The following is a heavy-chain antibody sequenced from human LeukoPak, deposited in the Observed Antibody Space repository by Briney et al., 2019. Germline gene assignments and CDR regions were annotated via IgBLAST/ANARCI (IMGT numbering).Heavy chain of an antibody. D-gene: IGHD6-13*01. CDR2: ISSSGSTI. CDR3: ARVAAGSEGDFDY. V-gene: IGHV3-48*03. CDR1: GFTFSSYE. J-gene: IGHJ4*02. Sequence: GGSLRLSCAASGFTFSSYEMNWVRQAPGKGLEWVSYISSSGSTIYYADSVKGRFTISRDNAKNSLYLQMNSLRAEDTALYHCARVAAGSEGDFDYWGQGTLVTVSS.